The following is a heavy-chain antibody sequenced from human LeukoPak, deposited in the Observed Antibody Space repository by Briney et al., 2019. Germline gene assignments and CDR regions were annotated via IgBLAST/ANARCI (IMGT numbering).Heavy chain of an antibody. CDR3: ARRLYGGFDY. V-gene: IGHV5-51*01. CDR1: GYSFTTYW. J-gene: IGHJ4*02. Sequence: GESLQISCKGSGYSFTTYWIAWVRQLPGKGLEWMGIIYPGESDTRYSPSFQGQVTISADRSISTAYLQWSSLEASDTAMYYCARRLYGGFDYWGQGTLVTVSS. CDR2: IYPGESDT. D-gene: IGHD4-23*01.